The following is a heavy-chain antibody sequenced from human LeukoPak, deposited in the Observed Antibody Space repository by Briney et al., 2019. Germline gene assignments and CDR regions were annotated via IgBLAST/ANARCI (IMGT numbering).Heavy chain of an antibody. J-gene: IGHJ4*02. CDR3: ARVTLYAESALDY. Sequence: SGRSLRLSCAASGFPFSDYYMSWIRQAPGKGLEWVSYISGSSSYTIYADSVKGRFTISRDNAKNSLYLQMNSLRAEDTAVYYRARVTLYAESALDYWGQGTLVTVSS. D-gene: IGHD4-17*01. CDR1: GFPFSDYY. CDR2: ISGSSSYT. V-gene: IGHV3-11*06.